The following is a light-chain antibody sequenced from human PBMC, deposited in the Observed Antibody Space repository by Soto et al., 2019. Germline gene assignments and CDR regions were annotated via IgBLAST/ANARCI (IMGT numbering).Light chain of an antibody. V-gene: IGKV2-28*01. CDR1: QSLLHSNGYNY. J-gene: IGKJ4*01. CDR2: LAS. Sequence: EIVMTQSPLSLPVTPGEPSSISCRSSQSLLHSNGYNYLDWYLQKPGQSPQLLIYLASNLASGVPDRFSGSGSGTDFTLKISRVEAEDVVVYYCMEPIQTQLTFGRGTKV. CDR3: MEPIQTQLT.